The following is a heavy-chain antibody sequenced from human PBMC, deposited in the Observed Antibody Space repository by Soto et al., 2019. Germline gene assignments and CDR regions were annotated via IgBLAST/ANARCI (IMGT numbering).Heavy chain of an antibody. J-gene: IGHJ4*02. D-gene: IGHD2-15*01. CDR1: GYTFTSYY. CDR3: AREVYCSGGSCYYHPPYFDY. V-gene: IGHV1-46*01. CDR2: INPSGGST. Sequence: ASVKVSCKASGYTFTSYYMHWVRQAPGQGLEWMGIINPSGGSTSYAQKFQGRVTMTRDTSTSTVYMELSSLRSEDTAVYYCAREVYCSGGSCYYHPPYFDYWGQGTLVTVSS.